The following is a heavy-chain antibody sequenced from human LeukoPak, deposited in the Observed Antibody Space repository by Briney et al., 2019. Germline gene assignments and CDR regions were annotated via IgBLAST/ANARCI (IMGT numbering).Heavy chain of an antibody. CDR2: IIPIFGTA. D-gene: IGHD3-10*01. J-gene: IGHJ6*03. CDR1: GGTFSSYA. CDR3: ARGRLSITMVRGANHYMDV. V-gene: IGHV1-69*06. Sequence: SVKVSCKASGGTFSSYAISWVRQAPGQGLEWMGGIIPIFGTANYAQKFQGRVTITADKSTSTAYMELSSLRSEDTAVYYCARGRLSITMVRGANHYMDVWGKGTTVTISS.